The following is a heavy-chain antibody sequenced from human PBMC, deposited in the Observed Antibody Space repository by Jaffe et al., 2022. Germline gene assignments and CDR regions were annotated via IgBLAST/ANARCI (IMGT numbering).Heavy chain of an antibody. Sequence: QVQLQESGPGLVKPSETLSLTCTVSGGSISSYYWSWIRQPPGKGLEWIGYIYYSGSTNYNPSLKSRVTISVDTSKNQFSLKLSSVTAADTAVYYCARTRTWSGGFDYWGQGTLVTVSS. V-gene: IGHV4-59*01. CDR2: IYYSGST. CDR1: GGSISSYY. CDR3: ARTRTWSGGFDY. J-gene: IGHJ4*02. D-gene: IGHD3-10*01.